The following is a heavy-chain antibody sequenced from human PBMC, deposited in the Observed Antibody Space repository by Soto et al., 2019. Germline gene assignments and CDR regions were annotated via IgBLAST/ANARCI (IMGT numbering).Heavy chain of an antibody. Sequence: SETLSLTCAVYGGSFSGYYWSWIRQPPGKGLEWIGEINHSGSTNYNPSLKSRVTISVDTSKNQFSLKLSSVTAADTAVYYCARSHVLLWFGELLGGDYYYGMDVWGQGTTVTVSS. CDR3: ARSHVLLWFGELLGGDYYYGMDV. V-gene: IGHV4-34*01. J-gene: IGHJ6*02. D-gene: IGHD3-10*01. CDR1: GGSFSGYY. CDR2: INHSGST.